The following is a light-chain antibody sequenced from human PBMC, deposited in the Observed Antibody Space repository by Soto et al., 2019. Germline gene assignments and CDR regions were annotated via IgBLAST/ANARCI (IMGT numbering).Light chain of an antibody. CDR3: QKYYSTPYT. CDR1: QSVLYSSNNKNY. Sequence: DIVMTQSPDSLAVSLGERATINGKSSQSVLYSSNNKNYLAWYQQKPGQPPKLLIYWASTRESGVPDRFSGSGSGTDFTLTISSLQAEDVAVYYCQKYYSTPYTFGQGTKLEIK. J-gene: IGKJ2*01. CDR2: WAS. V-gene: IGKV4-1*01.